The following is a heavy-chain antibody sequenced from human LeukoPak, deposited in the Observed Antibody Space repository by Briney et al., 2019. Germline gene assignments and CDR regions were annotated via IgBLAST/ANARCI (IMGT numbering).Heavy chain of an antibody. CDR1: GYTFTGYY. D-gene: IGHD2-2*01. Sequence: GASVKVSCKASGYTFTGYYMHWVRQAPGQGLEWMGWINPNSGGTNYAQKFQGRVTMTRDTSISTAYMELSRLRSDDTAVYYCATDRYQLDTLNYYYMDVWGKGTTVTVSS. J-gene: IGHJ6*03. V-gene: IGHV1-2*02. CDR2: INPNSGGT. CDR3: ATDRYQLDTLNYYYMDV.